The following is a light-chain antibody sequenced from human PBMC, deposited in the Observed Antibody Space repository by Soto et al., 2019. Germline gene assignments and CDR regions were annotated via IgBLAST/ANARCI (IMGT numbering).Light chain of an antibody. J-gene: IGLJ2*01. Sequence: QAVVTQPPSESGTPGQRVTISCSGSGSNIGSNFVYWYQQLPGTAPKLFIYRDNQRPSGVPDRFSGSKSGTSASLVISGLRSEDEADYYCAAGDDSLSAVVFGGGTKLTVL. CDR3: AAGDDSLSAVV. CDR1: GSNIGSNF. CDR2: RDN. V-gene: IGLV1-47*01.